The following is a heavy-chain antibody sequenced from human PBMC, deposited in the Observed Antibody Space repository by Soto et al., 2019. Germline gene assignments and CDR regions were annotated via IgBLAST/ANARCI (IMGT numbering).Heavy chain of an antibody. CDR3: GRITLKTSVDTFDF. Sequence: SCAASGFTVSTYALHWVRQAPGKGLEWVATVTSDGSNKYHADSVEGRFTISRDDSKNTLYLQLNSLRAEDTAVYYCGRITLKTSVDTFDFWGQGTMVTVSS. CDR1: GFTVSTYA. J-gene: IGHJ3*01. V-gene: IGHV3-30-3*01. CDR2: VTSDGSNK. D-gene: IGHD3-22*01.